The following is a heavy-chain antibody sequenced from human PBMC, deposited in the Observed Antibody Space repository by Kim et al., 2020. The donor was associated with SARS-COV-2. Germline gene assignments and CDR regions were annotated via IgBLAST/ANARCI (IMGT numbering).Heavy chain of an antibody. CDR1: GFTFSSHW. V-gene: IGHV3-7*04. CDR3: AKDHWGPYL. CDR2: IDGNGSPH. J-gene: IGHJ4*02. D-gene: IGHD3-16*01. Sequence: GGSLRLSCAASGFTFSSHWMSWVRQAPGKGLECVANIDGNGSPHFYVDSVKGRFTISRDNAKSTLYLQMNSLRVEDTAVYYCAKDHWGPYLWGQGILVTVSS.